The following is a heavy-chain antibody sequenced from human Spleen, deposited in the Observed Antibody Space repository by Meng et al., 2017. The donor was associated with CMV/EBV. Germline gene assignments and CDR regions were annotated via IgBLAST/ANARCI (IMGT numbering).Heavy chain of an antibody. J-gene: IGHJ5*02. V-gene: IGHV4-34*01. Sequence: QVERQRWGAGLVKPSETLPLTGAVYGVSFSGYYWSWIRQPPGKGLEWIGEINHSGSTNYNPSLKSRVTISVDTSKNQFSLKLSSVTAADTAVYYCARGLNIVVVPAAMGYNWFDPWGQGTLVTVSS. CDR1: GVSFSGYY. D-gene: IGHD2-2*01. CDR3: ARGLNIVVVPAAMGYNWFDP. CDR2: INHSGST.